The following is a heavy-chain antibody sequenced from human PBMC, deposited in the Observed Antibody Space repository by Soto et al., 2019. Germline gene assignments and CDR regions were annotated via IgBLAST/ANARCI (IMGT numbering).Heavy chain of an antibody. J-gene: IGHJ3*02. D-gene: IGHD3-3*01. CDR3: AKDYDFWSGYFNHDAFDI. CDR2: ISYDGSNK. CDR1: GFTFSSYG. V-gene: IGHV3-30*18. Sequence: GGPLRLSCAASGFTFSSYGMHWVRQAPGKGLEWVAVISYDGSNKYYADSVKGRFTISRDNSKNTLYLQMNRLRAEDTAVYYCAKDYDFWSGYFNHDAFDIWGQGTMVTVSS.